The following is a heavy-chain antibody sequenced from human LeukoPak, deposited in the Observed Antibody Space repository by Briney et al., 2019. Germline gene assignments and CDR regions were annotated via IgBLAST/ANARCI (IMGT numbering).Heavy chain of an antibody. V-gene: IGHV3-23*01. D-gene: IGHD6-6*01. CDR1: GITLSNYG. Sequence: GGSLRLSCAVSGITLSNYGMSWVRQAPGKGLEWVAGISGSAGGTNYADSVKGRFTISRDNSKNTLYLQMNSLRAEDTAVYYCAKDLEYSSSADYFDYWGQGTLVTVSS. CDR2: ISGSAGGT. J-gene: IGHJ4*02. CDR3: AKDLEYSSSADYFDY.